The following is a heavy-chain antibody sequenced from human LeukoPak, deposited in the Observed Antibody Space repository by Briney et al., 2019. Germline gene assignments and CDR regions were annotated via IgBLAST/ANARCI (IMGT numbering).Heavy chain of an antibody. Sequence: GGSLRLSCAASGFTLTSYWMSWVRQAPGKGLEWVANIKQDGREKYYADSVKGRFTISRDNAKNLLYLQMKSLRAEDTAVFFHAKDGIRYFDWLLSSFFDYWGQGTLVTVSS. CDR3: AKDGIRYFDWLLSSFFDY. CDR2: IKQDGREK. D-gene: IGHD3-9*01. J-gene: IGHJ4*02. CDR1: GFTLTSYW. V-gene: IGHV3-7*01.